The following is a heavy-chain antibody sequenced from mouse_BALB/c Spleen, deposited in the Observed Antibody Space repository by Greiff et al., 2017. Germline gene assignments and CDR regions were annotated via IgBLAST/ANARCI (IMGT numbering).Heavy chain of an antibody. CDR2: IWSGGST. D-gene: IGHD1-1*02. CDR1: GFTFSSYT. V-gene: IGHV2-4-1*01. J-gene: IGHJ2*01. CDR3: AREGTMPHYFDY. Sequence: VHLVESGGGLVQPGGSLKLSCAASGFTFSSYTMSWVRQSPGKGLEWLGVIWSGGSTDYNEAFVSRLSISKDNSKSQVFFKMNSLQADDTAIYYCAREGTMPHYFDYWGQGTTLTVSS.